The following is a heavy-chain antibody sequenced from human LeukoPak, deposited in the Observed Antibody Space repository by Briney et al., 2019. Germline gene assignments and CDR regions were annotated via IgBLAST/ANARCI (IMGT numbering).Heavy chain of an antibody. CDR1: GYTFTGYY. Sequence: ASVKVSCKASGYTFTGYYIHWVRQAPGQGLEWMGWINPNSDGTNYAQKFQGRVTMTSDTSISPAYMELSRLRSDDTAFYYCARDLNVYPYYFDFWGQGTLVTVSS. CDR2: INPNSDGT. V-gene: IGHV1-2*02. J-gene: IGHJ4*02. D-gene: IGHD3-10*02. CDR3: ARDLNVYPYYFDF.